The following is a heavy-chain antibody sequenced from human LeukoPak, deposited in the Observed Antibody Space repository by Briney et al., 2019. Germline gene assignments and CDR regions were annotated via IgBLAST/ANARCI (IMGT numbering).Heavy chain of an antibody. CDR3: ARVPARRVVTTPTYFDF. CDR1: GGSFSGYY. V-gene: IGHV4-34*01. J-gene: IGHJ4*02. D-gene: IGHD2-21*02. CDR2: INHSGST. Sequence: PSETLSLTCAVYGGSFSGYYWSWIRQPPGKGLEWIGEINHSGSTNYNPSLKSRVTISVDTSKNQFSLKLSSVTAAATAVYYCARVPARRVVTTPTYFDFWGQGTLVTVSS.